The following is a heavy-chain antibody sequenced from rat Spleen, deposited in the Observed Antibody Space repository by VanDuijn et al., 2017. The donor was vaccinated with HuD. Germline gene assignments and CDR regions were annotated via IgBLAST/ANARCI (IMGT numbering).Heavy chain of an antibody. CDR1: GVSLSSYG. D-gene: IGHD4-3*01. Sequence: QVQLKESGPGLVQPSQTLSLTCTVSGVSLSSYGIIWVRQPPGKGLEWMGVIWTGGSTDYNSALKSRLSISRDTSKSQVFLKMNSLQSEDLATYYCARDGFGVRGDLFLDYWGQGIMVTVSS. V-gene: IGHV2-30*01. CDR3: ARDGFGVRGDLFLDY. J-gene: IGHJ2*01. CDR2: IWTGGST.